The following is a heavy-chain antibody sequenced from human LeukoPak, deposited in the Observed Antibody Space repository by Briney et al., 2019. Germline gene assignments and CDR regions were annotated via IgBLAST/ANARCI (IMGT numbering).Heavy chain of an antibody. J-gene: IGHJ6*02. D-gene: IGHD3-10*01. Sequence: GGSLRLSCAASGFTFSSYWMSWVRQAPGKGLEWVANIKQDESEKYYVDSVKGRFTISRDNAKNSLYLQMNSLRAEDTAVYYCARVKEVRGVIGGMDVWGQGTTVTVSS. V-gene: IGHV3-7*04. CDR1: GFTFSSYW. CDR2: IKQDESEK. CDR3: ARVKEVRGVIGGMDV.